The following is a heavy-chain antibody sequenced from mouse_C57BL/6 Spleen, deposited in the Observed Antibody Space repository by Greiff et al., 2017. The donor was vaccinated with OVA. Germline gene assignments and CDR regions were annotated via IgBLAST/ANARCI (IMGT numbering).Heavy chain of an antibody. Sequence: VQLQQSGAELVRPGASVKLSCKASGYTFTDYYINWVKQRPGQGLEWIARIYPGSGNTYYNEKFKGKATLTAEKSSSTAYMQLSSLTSEDSAVYFCARYRGTGAMDYWGQGTSVTVSS. CDR2: IYPGSGNT. D-gene: IGHD2-14*01. CDR3: ARYRGTGAMDY. J-gene: IGHJ4*01. CDR1: GYTFTDYY. V-gene: IGHV1-76*01.